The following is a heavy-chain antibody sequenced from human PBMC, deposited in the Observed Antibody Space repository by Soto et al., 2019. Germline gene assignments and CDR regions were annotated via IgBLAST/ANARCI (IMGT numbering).Heavy chain of an antibody. J-gene: IGHJ6*02. D-gene: IGHD1-20*01. Sequence: ASVKVSCKASGGTFSSYAISWVRQAPGQGLEWMGGIIPIFGTANYAQKFQGRVTITADESTSTAYMELSSLRSEDTAVYYCARGHITGTTYYYYGMDVWGQGTTVTVSS. CDR3: ARGHITGTTYYYYGMDV. CDR2: IIPIFGTA. V-gene: IGHV1-69*13. CDR1: GGTFSSYA.